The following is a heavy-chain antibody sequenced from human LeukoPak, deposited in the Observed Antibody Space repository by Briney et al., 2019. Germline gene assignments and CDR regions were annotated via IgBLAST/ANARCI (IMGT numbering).Heavy chain of an antibody. J-gene: IGHJ4*02. V-gene: IGHV3-73*01. D-gene: IGHD2-21*02. CDR2: IRSKSDSYAT. CDR3: TRGVTSYDY. CDR1: GFTFSGSA. Sequence: GGSLRLSCAASGFTFSGSAMHWVRQASGKGLEWVGRIRSKSDSYATAYVASVKGRFTISRDDSKNTAYLQMNSLKTEDTAFYYCTRGVTSYDYWGQGTLVTVSS.